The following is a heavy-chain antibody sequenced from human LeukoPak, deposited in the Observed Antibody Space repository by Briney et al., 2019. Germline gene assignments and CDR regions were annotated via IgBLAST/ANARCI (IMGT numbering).Heavy chain of an antibody. Sequence: SETLSLTCTVSGYSISSGYYWGWIRQPPGKGLERIGSIYYSGSTYCNPSLKSRVTISVDTSKNQFSLKLSSVTAADTAVYYCARDLVAARPQTHWYFDLWGRGTLVTVSS. J-gene: IGHJ2*01. V-gene: IGHV4-38-2*02. CDR2: IYYSGST. CDR1: GYSISSGYY. CDR3: ARDLVAARPQTHWYFDL. D-gene: IGHD6-6*01.